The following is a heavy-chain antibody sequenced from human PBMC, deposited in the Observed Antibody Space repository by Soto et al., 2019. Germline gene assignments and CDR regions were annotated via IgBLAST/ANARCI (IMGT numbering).Heavy chain of an antibody. J-gene: IGHJ4*02. V-gene: IGHV3-74*01. CDR3: ARAGWYRFDY. Sequence: PGGSLRLSCAASGFTFSNDWVHWVRQAPGKGLMWVSRINSDGTTINYADSVEGRFTISRDNAKNTLFLQMNSLRVEDTAVYYCARAGWYRFDYWGQGTLVTVSS. CDR1: GFTFSNDW. D-gene: IGHD6-19*01. CDR2: INSDGTTI.